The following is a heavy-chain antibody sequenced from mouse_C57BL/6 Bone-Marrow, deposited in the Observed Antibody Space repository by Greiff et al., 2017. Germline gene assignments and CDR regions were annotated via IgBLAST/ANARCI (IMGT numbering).Heavy chain of an antibody. CDR2: INPGSGGT. J-gene: IGHJ4*01. CDR1: GYAFTNYL. CDR3: ARSGYDYAYYYAMDY. Sequence: QVQLHQSFSYLLSPWTSVKVSCKASGYAFTNYLIEWVKQRPGQGLEWIGVINPGSGGTNYNEKFKGKATLTADKSSSTAYMQLSSLTSEDSAVYFCARSGYDYAYYYAMDYWGQGTSVTVSS. V-gene: IGHV1-54*01. D-gene: IGHD2-4*01.